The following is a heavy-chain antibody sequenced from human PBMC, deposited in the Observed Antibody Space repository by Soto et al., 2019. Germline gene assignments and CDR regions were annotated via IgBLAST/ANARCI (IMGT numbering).Heavy chain of an antibody. V-gene: IGHV3-23*01. CDR3: ARATPEYDSSGYEGYYFDY. D-gene: IGHD3-22*01. CDR1: GFTFSSYA. Sequence: GGSLRLSCAASGFTFSSYAMSWVRQAPGKGLEWVSAISGSGGSTYYADSVKGRFTIPRDNSKNTLYLQMNSLRAEDTAVYYCARATPEYDSSGYEGYYFDYWGQGTLVTVSS. J-gene: IGHJ4*02. CDR2: ISGSGGST.